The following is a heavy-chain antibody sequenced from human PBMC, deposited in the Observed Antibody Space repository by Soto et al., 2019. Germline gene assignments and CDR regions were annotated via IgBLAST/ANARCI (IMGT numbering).Heavy chain of an antibody. CDR2: INHSGST. CDR3: ARGLRRAYYYDSSGYWAQSNYYYGMDV. V-gene: IGHV4-34*01. CDR1: GGSFSGYY. Sequence: KASETLSLTCAVYGGSFSGYYWSWIRQPPGKGLEWIGEINHSGSTNYNPSLKSRVTISVDTSKNQFSLKLSSVTAADTAVYYCARGLRRAYYYDSSGYWAQSNYYYGMDVWGQGTTVTVSS. D-gene: IGHD3-22*01. J-gene: IGHJ6*02.